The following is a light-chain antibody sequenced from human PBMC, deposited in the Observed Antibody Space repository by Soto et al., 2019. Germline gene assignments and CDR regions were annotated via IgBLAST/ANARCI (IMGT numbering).Light chain of an antibody. Sequence: EILLTQSPATLSLSPGERATLSCRASQSVSSNIAWYQQKPGQAPRLLIYDASNRATGVPARFSGSGSGTDFTLTISSLEPEDFAVYYYQQRYNWPPITFGQGTRLESK. CDR1: QSVSSN. CDR2: DAS. J-gene: IGKJ5*01. CDR3: QQRYNWPPIT. V-gene: IGKV3-11*01.